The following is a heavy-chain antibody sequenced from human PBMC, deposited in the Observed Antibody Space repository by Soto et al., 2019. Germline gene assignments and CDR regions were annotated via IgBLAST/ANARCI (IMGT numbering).Heavy chain of an antibody. Sequence: LRLSCAVSGFICSSYDMSWVRQAPGKGLEWVSTILVGGSTHYEDSVKGRFTISRDTSKNTVYLQMNSLTAGDTAFYYCAKATATSGGAFEIYGQGTMVTVSS. CDR2: ILVGGST. CDR1: GFICSSYD. D-gene: IGHD1-1*01. CDR3: AKATATSGGAFEI. J-gene: IGHJ3*02. V-gene: IGHV3-23*01.